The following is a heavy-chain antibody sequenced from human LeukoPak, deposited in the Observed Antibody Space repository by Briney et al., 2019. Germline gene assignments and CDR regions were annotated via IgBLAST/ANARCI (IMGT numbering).Heavy chain of an antibody. CDR1: GYTFTSYG. V-gene: IGHV1-18*01. CDR3: ARIVVVPAAMYYFDS. CDR2: ISAYNGNT. J-gene: IGHJ4*02. Sequence: GSVKVSCKASGYTFTSYGISWVRQAPGQGLEWMGWISAYNGNTNYAQKLQGRVTMTTDTSTSTAYMDLRSLRSDDTAVYSCARIVVVPAAMYYFDSWGQGTLVTVSS. D-gene: IGHD2-2*01.